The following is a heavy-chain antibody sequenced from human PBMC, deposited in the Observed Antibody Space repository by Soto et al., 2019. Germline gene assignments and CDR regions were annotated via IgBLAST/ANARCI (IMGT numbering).Heavy chain of an antibody. D-gene: IGHD2-2*01. Sequence: GGSLRLSCAASGFTLDDYTMHWVRQAPGKGLEWVSGVGWNGGDIVYADSVKGRFTVSRDNTKNSLYLEVNSLRAEDTAIYYCAKDRAVVVPVSTSYFHYYGLDVWGQGTTVTVS. CDR1: GFTLDDYT. CDR2: VGWNGGDI. J-gene: IGHJ6*02. V-gene: IGHV3-9*01. CDR3: AKDRAVVVPVSTSYFHYYGLDV.